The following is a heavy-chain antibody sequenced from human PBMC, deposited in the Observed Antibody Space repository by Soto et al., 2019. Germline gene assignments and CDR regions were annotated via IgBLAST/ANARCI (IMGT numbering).Heavy chain of an antibody. D-gene: IGHD3-22*01. CDR1: GFTFSDYY. Sequence: GGSLRLSCAASGFTFSDYYMSWIRQAPGKGLEWVSYISSSSSTIYYADSVKGRFTISRDNAKNSLYLQMNSLRDEDTAVYYCASQYYYDSSGYYPTYWYFDLWGRGTLVTVSS. V-gene: IGHV3-11*04. J-gene: IGHJ2*01. CDR3: ASQYYYDSSGYYPTYWYFDL. CDR2: ISSSSSTI.